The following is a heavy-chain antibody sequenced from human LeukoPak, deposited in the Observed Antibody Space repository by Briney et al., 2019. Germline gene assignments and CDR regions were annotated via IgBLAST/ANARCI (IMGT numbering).Heavy chain of an antibody. D-gene: IGHD2-2*01. CDR3: ARDPVYCSSTSCSTRVYNWFDP. Sequence: PGGSLRLSCAASGFTFSSYGMHWVRQAPGKGLEWVAFIRYDGSNKYYADSVKGRFTISRDNSKNTLYLQMNSLRAEDTAVYYCARDPVYCSSTSCSTRVYNWFDPWGQGTLVTVSS. CDR1: GFTFSSYG. J-gene: IGHJ5*02. CDR2: IRYDGSNK. V-gene: IGHV3-30*02.